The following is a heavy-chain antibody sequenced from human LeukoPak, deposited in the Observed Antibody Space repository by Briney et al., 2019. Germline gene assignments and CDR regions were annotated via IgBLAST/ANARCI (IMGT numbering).Heavy chain of an antibody. D-gene: IGHD3-16*01. Sequence: GGSLRLSCAASGFSFNKYALHWVRQAPGKGLEYVSGINSDGGSTYYADSVKGKFTISRDNAKNTLYLQMSSLRPEDTAVYYCVKTMVTSGGLIRTDAFDIWGQGTMVTVSS. CDR2: INSDGGST. V-gene: IGHV3-64D*06. J-gene: IGHJ3*02. CDR1: GFSFNKYA. CDR3: VKTMVTSGGLIRTDAFDI.